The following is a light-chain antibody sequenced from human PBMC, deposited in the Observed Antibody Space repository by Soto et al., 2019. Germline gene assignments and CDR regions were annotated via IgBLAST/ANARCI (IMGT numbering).Light chain of an antibody. CDR1: SSDVGGYNY. Sequence: QSVLTQPASVSGSPGQSITISCTGTSSDVGGYNYVSWYQQHPDKAPKLMIYDIIYRPSWVSNRFSGSKSGITASLTISGLQAEDEADYYCNSFTTSSTYVFGTGTKVTVL. J-gene: IGLJ1*01. V-gene: IGLV2-14*01. CDR2: DII. CDR3: NSFTTSSTYV.